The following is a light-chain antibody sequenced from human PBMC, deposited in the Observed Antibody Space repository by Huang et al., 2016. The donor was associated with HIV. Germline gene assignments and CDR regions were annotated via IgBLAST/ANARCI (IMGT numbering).Light chain of an antibody. CDR3: QQRSNWLFT. J-gene: IGKJ3*01. V-gene: IGKV3-11*01. CDR1: QNLSNY. CDR2: DTS. Sequence: DIVLTPSPATLSLSPGERATLSCRASQNLSNYLAWYQQKPGQAPRLLIYDTSDRATGIPARFSGSGSGTDFTLTISSLEPEDFAVYYCQQRSNWLFTFGPGTKVDIK.